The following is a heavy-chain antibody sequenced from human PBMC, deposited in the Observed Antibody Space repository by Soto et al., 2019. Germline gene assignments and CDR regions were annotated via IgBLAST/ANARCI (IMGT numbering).Heavy chain of an antibody. Sequence: SETLSLTCTVSGGSISSGDYYWSWIRQPPGKGLEWIGYIYYSGSTYYNPSLKSRVTISVDTSKNQFSLKLSSVTAADTAVYYCAGLMITFGGVIVYPIDYWGQGTLVTVSS. CDR3: AGLMITFGGVIVYPIDY. D-gene: IGHD3-16*02. CDR2: IYYSGST. CDR1: GGSISSGDYY. J-gene: IGHJ4*02. V-gene: IGHV4-30-4*01.